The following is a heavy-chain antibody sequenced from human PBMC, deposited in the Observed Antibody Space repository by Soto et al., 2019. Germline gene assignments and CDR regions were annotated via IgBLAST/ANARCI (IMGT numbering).Heavy chain of an antibody. CDR3: ARGTRGYSYGSTTLKKGAWFDP. CDR1: GGTFSSYA. CDR2: IIPIFGTA. Sequence: ASVKVSCKASGGTFSSYAISWVRQAPGQGLEWMGGIIPIFGTANYAQKFQGRVTITADKSTSTAYMELSSLRSEDTAVYYCARGTRGYSYGSTTLKKGAWFDPWGQGTLVTVSS. D-gene: IGHD5-18*01. V-gene: IGHV1-69*06. J-gene: IGHJ5*02.